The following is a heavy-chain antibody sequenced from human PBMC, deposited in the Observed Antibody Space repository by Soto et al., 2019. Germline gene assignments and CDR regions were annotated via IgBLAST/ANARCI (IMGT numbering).Heavy chain of an antibody. Sequence: QVQLVQSGAEVKKPGASVKVSCKASGYTFTSYAMHWVRQAPGQRLEWMGWITAGNGNTKYSQKFQGRVTITRDTSAITAYMELSSLRSEDTAVYYCARGLNGYLHYFDYWGQGTLVTVSS. CDR3: ARGLNGYLHYFDY. CDR2: ITAGNGNT. V-gene: IGHV1-3*01. J-gene: IGHJ4*02. D-gene: IGHD5-18*01. CDR1: GYTFTSYA.